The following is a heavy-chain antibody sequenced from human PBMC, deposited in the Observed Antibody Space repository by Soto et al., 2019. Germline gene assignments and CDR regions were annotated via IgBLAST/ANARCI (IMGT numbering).Heavy chain of an antibody. Sequence: CANLSPTCTVSGGSISSYYWSWVREPPGKGLEWIGYIYYSGSTNYNPSLKSRVTISVDTSKNQFSLKLSSVTAADTAVYYCASGGLRGSYSHFDYWGQATLVTAYS. CDR1: GGSISSYY. D-gene: IGHD3-10*01. V-gene: IGHV4-59*01. J-gene: IGHJ4*02. CDR3: ASGGLRGSYSHFDY. CDR2: IYYSGST.